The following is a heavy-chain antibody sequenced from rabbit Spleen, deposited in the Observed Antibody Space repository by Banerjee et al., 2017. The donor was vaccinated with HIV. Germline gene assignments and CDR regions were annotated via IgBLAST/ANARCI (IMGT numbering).Heavy chain of an antibody. CDR2: IDAGSSGFT. D-gene: IGHD1-1*01. J-gene: IGHJ6*01. V-gene: IGHV1S45*01. Sequence: QQQLVESGGGLVKPEGSLTLTCKASGVSFSSGYDMCWVRQAPGKGLEWIACIDAGSSGFTYFVIWAKGRFTCSKPSSTTATVQITRLTVADTATYFWARYRSSRFSSYGMDLWGPGTLGTVS. CDR3: ARYRSSRFSSYGMDL. CDR1: GVSFSSGYD.